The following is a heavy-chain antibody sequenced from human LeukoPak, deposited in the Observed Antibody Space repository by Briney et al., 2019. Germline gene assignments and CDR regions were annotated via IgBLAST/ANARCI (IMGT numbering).Heavy chain of an antibody. Sequence: SETLSLTCTVSGGSISTYYRSWIRQPPGKRLEWIGYIFHSGSTNYNPSLRGRVTISVDTSKNQFSLKLSSVTAADTAVYYCARDSPYVWGSYRPFDYWGQGTLVAVSS. CDR1: GGSISTYY. CDR3: ARDSPYVWGSYRPFDY. CDR2: IFHSGST. D-gene: IGHD3-16*02. J-gene: IGHJ4*02. V-gene: IGHV4-59*01.